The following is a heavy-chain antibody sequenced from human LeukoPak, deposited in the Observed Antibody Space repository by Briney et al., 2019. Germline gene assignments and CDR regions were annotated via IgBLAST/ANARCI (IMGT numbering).Heavy chain of an antibody. Sequence: GGSLRLSCVASGFTLRSYVMNWVRQTPGKGLEWVSSISGSGDSTFYADSVKGRFTISRDNSKNTLYLQMNSLRAEDTAVYYCAKGYYYDSSGYDDAFDIWGQGTMVTVSS. CDR3: AKGYYYDSSGYDDAFDI. CDR1: GFTLRSYV. CDR2: ISGSGDST. J-gene: IGHJ3*02. D-gene: IGHD3-22*01. V-gene: IGHV3-23*01.